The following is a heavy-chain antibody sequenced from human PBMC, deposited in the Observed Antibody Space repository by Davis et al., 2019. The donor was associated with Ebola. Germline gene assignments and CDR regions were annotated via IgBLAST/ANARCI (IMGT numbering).Heavy chain of an antibody. D-gene: IGHD2/OR15-2a*01. J-gene: IGHJ4*02. CDR1: GYTFTSYD. Sequence: ASVKVSCKASGYTFTSYDISWVRQAPGQGLEWMGWINPHNGNTNYAQNVQGRVIMTSDTATTTAYMYVGSLRSDDTAVYYCARQASLYGNIDYWGQGTLVTVSS. CDR3: ARQASLYGNIDY. CDR2: INPHNGNT. V-gene: IGHV1-18*01.